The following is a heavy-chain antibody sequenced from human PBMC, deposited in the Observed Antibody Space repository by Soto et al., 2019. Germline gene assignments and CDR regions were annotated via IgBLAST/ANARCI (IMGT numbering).Heavy chain of an antibody. CDR3: ARIHRKTLGHRYGMDV. J-gene: IGHJ6*02. Sequence: PSETLSLTCTVSGGSISGYFWTWIRQPPGKGLEWIGYIYYSGSTNYNPSLKSRLTISIDTSKNQFSLNLTSVTAADTAVYYCARIHRKTLGHRYGMDVWGHGTTVTVSS. CDR1: GGSISGYF. CDR2: IYYSGST. V-gene: IGHV4-59*01. D-gene: IGHD3-16*01.